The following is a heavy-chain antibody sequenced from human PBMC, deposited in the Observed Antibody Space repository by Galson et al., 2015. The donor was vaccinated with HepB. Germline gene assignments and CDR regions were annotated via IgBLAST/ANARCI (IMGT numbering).Heavy chain of an antibody. Sequence: SVKVSCKASGGTFSNYAFSWVRQAPGQGLEWMGSFSPVFGTANYADKFQGRLTITADRSTSAGYMELSSFRSDDTAVYYCATRAFCGGDCHALDAWGQGTLLIVSS. V-gene: IGHV1-69*06. CDR1: GGTFSNYA. CDR2: FSPVFGTA. J-gene: IGHJ5*02. CDR3: ATRAFCGGDCHALDA. D-gene: IGHD2-21*02.